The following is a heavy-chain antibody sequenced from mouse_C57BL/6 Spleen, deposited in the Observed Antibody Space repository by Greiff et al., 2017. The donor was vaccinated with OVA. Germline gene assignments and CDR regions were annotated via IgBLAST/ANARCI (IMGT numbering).Heavy chain of an antibody. V-gene: IGHV5-6*01. CDR1: GFTFSSYG. Sequence: EVQVVESGGDLVKPGGSLKLSCAASGFTFSSYGMSWVRQTPDKRLEWVATISRGGSYTYYPDSVKGRFTISRDNAKNTLYLQMSSLKSEDTAMYYCERQGIYYDYPYAMDYWGQGTSVTVSS. CDR2: ISRGGSYT. D-gene: IGHD2-4*01. CDR3: ERQGIYYDYPYAMDY. J-gene: IGHJ4*01.